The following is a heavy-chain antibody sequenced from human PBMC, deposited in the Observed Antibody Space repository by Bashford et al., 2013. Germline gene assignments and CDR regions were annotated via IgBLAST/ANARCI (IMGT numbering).Heavy chain of an antibody. Sequence: VASVKVSCKASGGTFSSYAISWVRQAPRTRALSGVEGVIPIFGNTGYAQKFQGRVTMTRNTSISTAYMELSSLRSEDTAVYYCAGNYGGNSVGWFDPWGQGTLVTVSS. V-gene: IGHV1-8*02. CDR1: GGTFSSYA. J-gene: IGHJ5*02. D-gene: IGHD4-23*01. CDR2: VIPIFGNT. CDR3: AGNYGGNSVGWFDP.